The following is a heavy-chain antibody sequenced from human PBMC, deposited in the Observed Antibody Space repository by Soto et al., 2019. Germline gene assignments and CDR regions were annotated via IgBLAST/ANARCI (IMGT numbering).Heavy chain of an antibody. CDR3: AFRITIFGVVTTDMDV. CDR1: GFTVSSNY. Sequence: GSLRLSCAASGFTVSSNYMSWVRQAPGKGLEWVSVIYSGGSTYYADSVKGRFTISRDNSKNTLYLQMNSLRAEDTAVYYCAFRITIFGVVTTDMDVWGQGTTVTVSS. D-gene: IGHD3-3*01. V-gene: IGHV3-53*01. J-gene: IGHJ6*02. CDR2: IYSGGST.